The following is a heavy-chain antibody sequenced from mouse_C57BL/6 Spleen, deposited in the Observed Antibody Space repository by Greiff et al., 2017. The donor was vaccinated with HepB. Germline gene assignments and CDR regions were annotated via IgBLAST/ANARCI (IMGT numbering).Heavy chain of an antibody. Sequence: VQLQQSGPELVKPGASVKISCKASGYTFTDYYMNWVKQSHGKSLEWIGDINPNNGGTSYNQKFKGKATLTVDKSSSTAYMELRSLTSEDSAVYYCARPNYYGSTRAMDYWGQGTSVTVSS. CDR1: GYTFTDYY. CDR3: ARPNYYGSTRAMDY. D-gene: IGHD1-1*01. J-gene: IGHJ4*01. CDR2: INPNNGGT. V-gene: IGHV1-26*01.